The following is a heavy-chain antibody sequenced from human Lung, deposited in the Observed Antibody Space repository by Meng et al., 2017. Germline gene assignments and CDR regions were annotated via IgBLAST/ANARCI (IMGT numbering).Heavy chain of an antibody. Sequence: QLQLWGAGLLKPSASLALSCVVSGGSFRDYYWSWIRQPPRMGLEWIGEINHSGSTNYNPSLESRATISVDTSQNNLSLKLSSVTAADSAVYYCARGPTTMAHDFDYWGQGTLVTVSS. J-gene: IGHJ4*02. CDR3: ARGPTTMAHDFDY. CDR2: INHSGST. CDR1: GGSFRDYY. V-gene: IGHV4-34*01. D-gene: IGHD4-11*01.